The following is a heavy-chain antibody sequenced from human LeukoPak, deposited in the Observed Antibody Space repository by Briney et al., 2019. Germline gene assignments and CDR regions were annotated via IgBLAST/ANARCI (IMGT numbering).Heavy chain of an antibody. V-gene: IGHV3-66*01. J-gene: IGHJ6*02. CDR1: GFTVSSNY. CDR2: IYSGGST. CDR3: ARLGGGYYYYYYGMDV. D-gene: IGHD5-18*01. Sequence: GGSLRLSCAASGFTVSSNYMSWVRQAPGKGLEWVSVIYSGGSTYYADSVKGRFTISRDNSKNTLYLQMNSLRAEDTAVYYCARLGGGYYYYYYGMDVWGQGTTVTVSS.